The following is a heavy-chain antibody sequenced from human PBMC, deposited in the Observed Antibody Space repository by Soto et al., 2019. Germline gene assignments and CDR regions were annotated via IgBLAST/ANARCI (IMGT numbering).Heavy chain of an antibody. Sequence: SVKVSCKASGYTFTSYAMHWVRQAPGQRLEWMGWINAGNGNTKYSQKFQGRVTITRDTSASTAYMELSSLRSEDTAVYYCARDQVSSGWYIGSLDAFDIWGQGTMVTVSS. D-gene: IGHD6-19*01. CDR2: INAGNGNT. CDR3: ARDQVSSGWYIGSLDAFDI. V-gene: IGHV1-3*01. CDR1: GYTFTSYA. J-gene: IGHJ3*02.